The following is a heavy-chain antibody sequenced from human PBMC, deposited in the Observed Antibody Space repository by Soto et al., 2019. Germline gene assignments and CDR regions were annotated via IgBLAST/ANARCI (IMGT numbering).Heavy chain of an antibody. CDR2: IIPIFGTA. CDR1: GGTFSSYA. D-gene: IGHD2-15*01. CDR3: ARGLVVVAATPYYYGMDV. V-gene: IGHV1-69*13. J-gene: IGHJ6*02. Sequence: SVKVSCKASGGTFSSYAISWVRQAPGQGLEWMGGIIPIFGTANYAQKFQGGVTITADESTSTAYMELSSLRSEDTAVYYCARGLVVVAATPYYYGMDVWGQGTTVTVSS.